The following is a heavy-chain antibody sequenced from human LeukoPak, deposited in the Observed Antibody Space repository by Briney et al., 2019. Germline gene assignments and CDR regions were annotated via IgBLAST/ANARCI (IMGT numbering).Heavy chain of an antibody. Sequence: PGGSLRLSCAASGFTVSSNYMSWVRQAPGKGLEWVSVIYSGGIYNDGTTNYGDSVKGRFTISRDNSKNTLYLQMNSLRAEDTAVYYCAKDLGAYDFWSGYFFDYWGQGTLVTASS. D-gene: IGHD3-3*01. J-gene: IGHJ4*02. CDR1: GFTVSSNY. V-gene: IGHV3-66*01. CDR3: AKDLGAYDFWSGYFFDY. CDR2: IYSGGIYNDGTT.